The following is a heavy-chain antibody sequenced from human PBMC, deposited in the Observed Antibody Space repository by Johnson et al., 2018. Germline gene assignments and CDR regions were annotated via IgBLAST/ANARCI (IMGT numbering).Heavy chain of an antibody. V-gene: IGHV3-33*01. CDR2: IWYDGSTK. Sequence: QVQLVESGGGVVQPGRSLRLSCAASGFTFSSYGMHWVRQAPGKGLEWVAVIWYDGSTKYYADSVKGRFTISRDNSKNTLYLQMNSRRAEETAVYYCARGVGGRGGYYYYGMDVWGQGTTVTVSS. CDR1: GFTFSSYG. D-gene: IGHD4-23*01. CDR3: ARGVGGRGGYYYYGMDV. J-gene: IGHJ6*02.